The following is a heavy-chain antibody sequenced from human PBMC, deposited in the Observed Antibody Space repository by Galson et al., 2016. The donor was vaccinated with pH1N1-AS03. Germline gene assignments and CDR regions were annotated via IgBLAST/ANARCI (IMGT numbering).Heavy chain of an antibody. Sequence: SLRLSCAASGFIFSSYCMYWVRQAPGKGLEWVAVIWFDGNDKYYADSVKGRFTISRDNSKNTLYLQMNSLRAEDTAVYYCAKMEGSNNFYYFDDWGQGTPVTVSS. CDR2: IWFDGNDK. V-gene: IGHV3-33*06. CDR1: GFIFSSYC. CDR3: AKMEGSNNFYYFDD. D-gene: IGHD1-20*01. J-gene: IGHJ4*02.